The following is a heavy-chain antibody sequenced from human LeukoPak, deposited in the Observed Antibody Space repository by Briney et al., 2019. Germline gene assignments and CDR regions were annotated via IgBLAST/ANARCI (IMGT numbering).Heavy chain of an antibody. J-gene: IGHJ6*03. CDR3: ARDLGVVNYYYYYMDV. CDR2: ISAYNGNT. D-gene: IGHD3-3*01. Sequence: ASVKVSCKASGYTFTSYGISWVRQAPGQGLEWMGWISAYNGNTNYAQKLQGRVTMTTDTSTSTAYMELRSLRSDDTAVYYCARDLGVVNYYYYYMDVWGKGTTVTISS. CDR1: GYTFTSYG. V-gene: IGHV1-18*01.